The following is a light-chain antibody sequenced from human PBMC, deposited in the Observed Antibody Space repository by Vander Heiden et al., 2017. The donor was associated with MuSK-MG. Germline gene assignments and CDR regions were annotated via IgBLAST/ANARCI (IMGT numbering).Light chain of an antibody. J-gene: IGKJ5*01. Sequence: DIELTQSPASLAVSLRARATLNCKTTQSVFHGLTKNNFLAWYQQKPGQPPKLLMFWASTRQSGVPDRFSGGGSGTDFTLTISSLQAEDAAVYYCQQYFSVPITFGQGTRLEI. V-gene: IGKV4-1*01. CDR1: QSVFHGLTKNNF. CDR2: WAS. CDR3: QQYFSVPIT.